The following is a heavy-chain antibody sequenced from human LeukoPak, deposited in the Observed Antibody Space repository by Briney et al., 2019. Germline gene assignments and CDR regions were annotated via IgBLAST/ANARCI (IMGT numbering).Heavy chain of an antibody. Sequence: PSETLSLTCTVSDGSISGYYWDWIRQSAGKRLEWIGRLYSSGTTNYNPSLKSRVTMSVDTSKNQFSLKLTSVTVADTAVHYCARGQLGQDFWGQGTLVIVSS. CDR1: DGSISGYY. J-gene: IGHJ4*02. CDR3: ARGQLGQDF. D-gene: IGHD3-16*01. V-gene: IGHV4-4*07. CDR2: LYSSGTT.